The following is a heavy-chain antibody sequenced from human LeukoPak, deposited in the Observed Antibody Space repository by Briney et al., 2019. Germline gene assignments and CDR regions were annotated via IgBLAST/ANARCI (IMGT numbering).Heavy chain of an antibody. J-gene: IGHJ5*02. Sequence: GGSLRLSCAASGFTFSSYSMNWVRQAPGKGLEWVSYISSSSSTIYYADSVKGRFTISRDNAKNSLYLQMNSLRGEDTAVYYCARVNDYGDFYWFDPWGQGTLVTVSS. V-gene: IGHV3-48*01. CDR2: ISSSSSTI. CDR3: ARVNDYGDFYWFDP. D-gene: IGHD4-17*01. CDR1: GFTFSSYS.